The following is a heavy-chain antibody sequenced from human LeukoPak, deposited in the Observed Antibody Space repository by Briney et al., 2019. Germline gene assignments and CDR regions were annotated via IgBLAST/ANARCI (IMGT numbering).Heavy chain of an antibody. Sequence: GGSLRLSCAASGFTFSSSWMNWVRQAPGKGLELVASIKQDGSEKYYVDSVKGRFTISRDNANNSLYLQMNSLRAEDTAVYYCARTASYSGNYYGYFQHWGQGTLVTVSS. D-gene: IGHD1-26*01. V-gene: IGHV3-7*01. CDR2: IKQDGSEK. J-gene: IGHJ1*01. CDR1: GFTFSSSW. CDR3: ARTASYSGNYYGYFQH.